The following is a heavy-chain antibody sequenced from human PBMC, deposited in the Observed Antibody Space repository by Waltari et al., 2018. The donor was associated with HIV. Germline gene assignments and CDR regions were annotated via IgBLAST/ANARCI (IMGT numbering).Heavy chain of an antibody. V-gene: IGHV3-23*01. CDR3: VKEHQYSHSWYSYYGMDV. J-gene: IGHJ6*02. CDR2: ISGSGGST. D-gene: IGHD6-13*01. CDR1: GFTFSNFG. Sequence: EVQVLESGGALVQPGGSLRLSCAASGFTFSNFGRSWGRQAPGKGLEWVSTISGSGGSTYYADSVKGRFTVSRDNSKNTLYLQMNSLRAEDTAVYFCVKEHQYSHSWYSYYGMDVWGQGTTVTVSS.